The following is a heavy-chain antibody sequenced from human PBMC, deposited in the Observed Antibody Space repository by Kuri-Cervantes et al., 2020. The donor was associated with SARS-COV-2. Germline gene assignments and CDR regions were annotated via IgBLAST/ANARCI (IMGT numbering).Heavy chain of an antibody. CDR2: IYHSGST. J-gene: IGHJ4*02. CDR1: GYSISSGYY. CDR3: ARAAENIYQPEPFDY. D-gene: IGHD1-14*01. V-gene: IGHV4-38-2*02. Sequence: ESLKISCTVSGYSISSGYYWGWIRQPPGKGLEWIGSIYHSGSTYYNPSLKSRVTISVDTSKNQFSLKLSSVTAADTAVYYCARAAENIYQPEPFDYWGQGTLVTVSS.